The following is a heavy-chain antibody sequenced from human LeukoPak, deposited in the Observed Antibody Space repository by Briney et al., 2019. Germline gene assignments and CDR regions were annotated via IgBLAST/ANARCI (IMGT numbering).Heavy chain of an antibody. CDR2: IKSDGSST. CDR1: GFTFSSYW. V-gene: IGHV3-74*01. Sequence: PGGSLRLSCAASGFTFSSYWMHWVRQAPGKGLVWVSRIKSDGSSTSYADSVKGRFTISRDNAKNTLYLQMNSLRAEDTAVYYCARVGARLGAFDIWGQGTMDTVSS. J-gene: IGHJ3*02. D-gene: IGHD6-25*01. CDR3: ARVGARLGAFDI.